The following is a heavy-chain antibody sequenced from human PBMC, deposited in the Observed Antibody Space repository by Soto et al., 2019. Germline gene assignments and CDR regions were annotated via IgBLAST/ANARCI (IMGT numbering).Heavy chain of an antibody. Sequence: SETLSLTCSVSGDSVTGGDYYWAWIRRPPGKALEWMGSISGDGRTHVNPALKSRVTFSLDTSKNEFSLNLRSVTLADRAIYFCARREGATEQQLNDGFYYYGMEVWGQGTTVTVSS. V-gene: IGHV4-39*01. D-gene: IGHD6-13*01. CDR3: ARREGATEQQLNDGFYYYGMEV. CDR1: GDSVTGGDYY. J-gene: IGHJ6*01. CDR2: ISGDGRT.